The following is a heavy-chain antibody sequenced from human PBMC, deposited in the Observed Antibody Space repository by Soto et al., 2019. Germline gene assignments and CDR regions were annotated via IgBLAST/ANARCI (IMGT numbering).Heavy chain of an antibody. CDR2: IWYDGSNK. J-gene: IGHJ4*02. D-gene: IGHD6-25*01. V-gene: IGHV3-33*01. CDR1: GFTFSRYG. Sequence: QVQLMESGGGVVQPGRSLRISCAASGFTFSRYGMQWVRQAPGKGLEWVAVIWYDGSNKYYADSVKGRFTISSDNSNTTLYLHMNSLTAEDTAVYYCARDGPEARDGTFDYWRQGTRVTVSS. CDR3: ARDGPEARDGTFDY.